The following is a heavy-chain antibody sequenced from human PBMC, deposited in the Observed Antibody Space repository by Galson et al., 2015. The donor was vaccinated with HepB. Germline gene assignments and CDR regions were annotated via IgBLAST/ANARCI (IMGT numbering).Heavy chain of an antibody. V-gene: IGHV3-23*01. CDR3: TTSIDY. CDR2: IGGSGGST. Sequence: SLRLSCAASGFTFSTYAMSWVRQAPGKGLEWVSVIGGSGGSTYYADSVKDRFTISRDNSKNTLYLQMNSLRAEDTAVYYCTTSIDYWGQGTRVTVSS. CDR1: GFTFSTYA. J-gene: IGHJ4*02. D-gene: IGHD1-14*01.